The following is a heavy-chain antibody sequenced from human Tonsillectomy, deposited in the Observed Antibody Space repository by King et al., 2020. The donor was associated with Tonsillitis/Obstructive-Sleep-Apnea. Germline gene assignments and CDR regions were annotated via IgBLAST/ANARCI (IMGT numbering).Heavy chain of an antibody. J-gene: IGHJ4*02. CDR2: IYWYEDK. CDR1: GFSLSTSGVG. Sequence: TLKESGPTLVKPTQTLTLTCTFSGFSLSTSGVGVGWIRQPPGKALEWLALIYWYEDKRYSPSLKSRLTITKDTSKNQVVFTLTNMDPVDTATYYCAHRPSARYFDYWGQGTLVTVSS. CDR3: AHRPSARYFDY. V-gene: IGHV2-5*01.